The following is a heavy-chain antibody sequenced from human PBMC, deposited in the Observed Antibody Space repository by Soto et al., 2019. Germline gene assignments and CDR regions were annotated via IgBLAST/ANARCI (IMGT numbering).Heavy chain of an antibody. CDR1: GGSFSGYY. CDR3: ARVSGYKRDDAFDI. Sequence: KASETLSLTXAVYGGSFSGYYWSWIRQPPGKGLEWIGEINHSGSTNYNPSLKGRVTISVDTSKNQFSLKLSSVTAADTAVYYCARVSGYKRDDAFDIWGQGTTVTVSS. V-gene: IGHV4-34*01. D-gene: IGHD3-3*01. J-gene: IGHJ3*02. CDR2: INHSGST.